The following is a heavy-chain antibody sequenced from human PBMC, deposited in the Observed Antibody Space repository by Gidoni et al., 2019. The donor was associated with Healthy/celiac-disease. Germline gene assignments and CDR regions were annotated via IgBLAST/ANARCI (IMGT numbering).Heavy chain of an antibody. J-gene: IGHJ5*02. CDR2: SSGSGGST. V-gene: IGHV3-23*01. D-gene: IGHD3-3*01. CDR1: GFTFSRYA. CDR3: ANDFWSGTGFDP. Sequence: VQLLESGGGLVPPGWSLSLSCAASGFTFSRYAMSWVRHAPGKGLEWVSASSGSGGSTYYADSVKGRFTISRDNSKNTLYLQMNSLRAEDTAVYYCANDFWSGTGFDPWGQGTLVTVSS.